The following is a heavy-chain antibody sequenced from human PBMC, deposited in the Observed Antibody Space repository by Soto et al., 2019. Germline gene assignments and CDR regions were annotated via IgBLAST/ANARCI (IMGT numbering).Heavy chain of an antibody. D-gene: IGHD6-19*01. V-gene: IGHV3-33*01. J-gene: IGHJ4*02. CDR1: GFTFSRSG. Sequence: QVQLVESGGGVAQPGRSLTLSCAASGFTFSRSGMHSVRQGPGKGLEWVAGTWSDGSNKHYAESEKGRFTISRDNTKNTLYLQRNSLSPDDTAVYYCASVRGSGWYFDSWGQGVLVTVSS. CDR2: TWSDGSNK. CDR3: ASVRGSGWYFDS.